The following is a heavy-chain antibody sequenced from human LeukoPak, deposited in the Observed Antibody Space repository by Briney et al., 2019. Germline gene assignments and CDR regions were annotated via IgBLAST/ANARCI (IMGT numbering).Heavy chain of an antibody. D-gene: IGHD4-17*01. Sequence: SGPSLVKPTQTLTLTCTFSGFSLSSFGVGVGWIRQPPGQALERLALIYWDDDKRYSPSLKSRATVTKDTSKNQVVLTMTNMDPVDTATYYCVHFRLNDYDDDGWLGEYFQHWGQGALVTVSS. CDR1: GFSLSSFGVG. CDR3: VHFRLNDYDDDGWLGEYFQH. J-gene: IGHJ1*01. CDR2: IYWDDDK. V-gene: IGHV2-5*02.